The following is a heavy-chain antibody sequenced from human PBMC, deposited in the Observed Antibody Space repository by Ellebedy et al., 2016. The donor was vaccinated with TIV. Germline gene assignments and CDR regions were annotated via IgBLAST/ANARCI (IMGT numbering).Heavy chain of an antibody. J-gene: IGHJ6*02. CDR3: ARDTSRNYDILTGYYTPYYYGMDV. CDR1: GFTFSNYS. CDR2: ISRSSSYI. D-gene: IGHD3-9*01. Sequence: GESLKISXAASGFTFSNYSMNWVRQAPGKGLEWVSSISRSSSYIYYADSVKGRFIISRDNAKNSLYLQMNSLRAEDTAGYYCARDTSRNYDILTGYYTPYYYGMDVWGQGTTVTVSS. V-gene: IGHV3-21*01.